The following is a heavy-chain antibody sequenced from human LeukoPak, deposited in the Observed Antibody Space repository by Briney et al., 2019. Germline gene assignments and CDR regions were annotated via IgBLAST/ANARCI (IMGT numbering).Heavy chain of an antibody. CDR1: GFTFSSYS. Sequence: GGSLRLSCAASGFTFSSYSMNWIRQAPGKGLEWVSYISSSGSTIYYADSVKGRFTISRDNAKNSLYLQMNSLRAEDTAVYYCARAGYYGSGSYPFDYWGQGTLVTVSS. V-gene: IGHV3-48*04. CDR3: ARAGYYGSGSYPFDY. J-gene: IGHJ4*02. D-gene: IGHD3-10*01. CDR2: ISSSGSTI.